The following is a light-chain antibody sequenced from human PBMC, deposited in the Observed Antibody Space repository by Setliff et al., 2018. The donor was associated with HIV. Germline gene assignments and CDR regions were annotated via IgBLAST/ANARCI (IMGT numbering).Light chain of an antibody. CDR1: SSDVGGYNY. Sequence: QSVLTQPASVSGSPGQSITISCTGTSSDVGGYNYVSWYQQHPGKVPKLIIHEVSNRPSGVSNRFSGSKSDNTASLTISGLQAEDEADYYCSSNTRSRTRVFGTGTKVTVL. V-gene: IGLV2-14*01. CDR3: SSNTRSRTRV. J-gene: IGLJ1*01. CDR2: EVS.